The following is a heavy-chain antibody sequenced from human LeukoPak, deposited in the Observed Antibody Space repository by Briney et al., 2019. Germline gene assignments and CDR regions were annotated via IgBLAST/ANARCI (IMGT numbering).Heavy chain of an antibody. CDR1: GGSISSSSYY. Sequence: PSETLSLTCTVSGGSISSSSYYWGWIRQPPGKGLEWIGSIYYSGSTYYNPSLKSRVTISVDTSKYQFSLKLSSVTAADTAVYYCARISVGAAGNNWFDPWGQGTLVTVSS. J-gene: IGHJ5*02. V-gene: IGHV4-39*01. CDR2: IYYSGST. D-gene: IGHD6-13*01. CDR3: ARISVGAAGNNWFDP.